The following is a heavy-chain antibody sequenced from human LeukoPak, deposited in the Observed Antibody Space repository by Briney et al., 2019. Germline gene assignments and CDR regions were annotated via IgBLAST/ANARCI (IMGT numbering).Heavy chain of an antibody. V-gene: IGHV3-48*01. D-gene: IGHD3-3*01. CDR3: ARGHRTIFGVVIHFDY. Sequence: GGSLRLSCAASGFTFNSYSINWVRQAPGKGLEWISYISSSSNVYYADSVKGRFTISRDNSKNTLYLQMNSLRAEDTAVYYCARGHRTIFGVVIHFDYWGQGTLVTVSS. CDR1: GFTFNSYS. J-gene: IGHJ4*02. CDR2: ISSSSNV.